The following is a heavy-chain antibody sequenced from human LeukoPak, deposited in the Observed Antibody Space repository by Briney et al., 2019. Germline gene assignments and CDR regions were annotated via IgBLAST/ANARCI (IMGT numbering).Heavy chain of an antibody. CDR2: IYYSGST. D-gene: IGHD3-9*01. CDR3: ARRGYDILTGYFWFDP. CDR1: GGSISSSSYY. V-gene: IGHV4-39*01. J-gene: IGHJ5*02. Sequence: SETLSLTCTVSGGSISSSSYYWGWIRQPPRKGLEWIGSIYYSGSTYYNPSLKSRATISVDTSKNQFSLKLSSVTAADTAVYYCARRGYDILTGYFWFDPWGQGTLVTVSS.